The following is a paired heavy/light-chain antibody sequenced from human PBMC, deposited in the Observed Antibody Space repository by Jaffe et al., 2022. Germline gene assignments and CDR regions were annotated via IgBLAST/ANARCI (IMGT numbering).Heavy chain of an antibody. CDR1: GFTFSDYY. V-gene: IGHV3-11*01. CDR3: ARDGDFWSGYYRGYYYMDV. D-gene: IGHD3-3*01. CDR2: ISSSGSTI. Sequence: QVQLVESGGGLVKPGGSLRLSCAASGFTFSDYYMSWIRQAPGKGLEWVSYISSSGSTIYYADSVKGRFTISRDNAKNSLYLQMNSLRAEDTAVYYCARDGDFWSGYYRGYYYMDVWGKGTTVTVSS. J-gene: IGHJ6*03.
Light chain of an antibody. CDR1: SSNIGSNY. CDR2: RNN. CDR3: AAWDDSLSGPGV. Sequence: QSVLTQPPSASGTPGQRVTISCSGSSSNIGSNYVYWYQQLPGTAPKLLIYRNNQRPSGVPDRFSGSKSGTSASLAISGLRSEDEADYYCAAWDDSLSGPGVFGGGTKLTVL. J-gene: IGLJ2*01. V-gene: IGLV1-47*01.